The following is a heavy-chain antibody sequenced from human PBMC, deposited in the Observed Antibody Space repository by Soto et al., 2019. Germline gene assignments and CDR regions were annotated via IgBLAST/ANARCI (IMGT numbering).Heavy chain of an antibody. Sequence: QVQLVQSGAEVKKPGSSVKVSGNASGGTFSSYAISWVRHAPGQELEWMGGIIPIFGTANYAQTFQARVTITADASTSTAYMELSSLRSEATAVYYCARHPLKNYYYGMDVWAPGTTGTSS. V-gene: IGHV1-69*12. J-gene: IGHJ6*02. CDR3: ARHPLKNYYYGMDV. CDR1: GGTFSSYA. CDR2: IIPIFGTA.